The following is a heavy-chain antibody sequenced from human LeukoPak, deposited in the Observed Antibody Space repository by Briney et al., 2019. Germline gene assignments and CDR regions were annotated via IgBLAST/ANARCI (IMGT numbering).Heavy chain of an antibody. CDR1: GFTFSSYA. Sequence: QSGGSLRLSCAASGFTFSSYAMSWVRQAPGKGLEWVSAISGSGGSTYYADSVKGRFTISRDNSKNMLYLQMNSLRAEDTAVYYCAKSWSGYYPYEYYFDYWGQGTLVTVSS. CDR3: AKSWSGYYPYEYYFDY. V-gene: IGHV3-23*01. D-gene: IGHD3-3*01. CDR2: ISGSGGST. J-gene: IGHJ4*02.